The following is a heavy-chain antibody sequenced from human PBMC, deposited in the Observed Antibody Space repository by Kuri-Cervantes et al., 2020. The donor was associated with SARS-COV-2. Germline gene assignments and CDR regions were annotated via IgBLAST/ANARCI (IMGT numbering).Heavy chain of an antibody. Sequence: GGSLRLSCVASGFSFSNYGMHWVRQAPGKGLEWVAFIRYDGSNKYYADSVKGRFTISRDNSKNTLYLQMNSLRAEDTAVYYCARDLRLGKSLDYWGQGTPVTVSS. CDR1: GFSFSNYG. CDR3: ARDLRLGKSLDY. D-gene: IGHD7-27*01. CDR2: IRYDGSNK. V-gene: IGHV3-30*02. J-gene: IGHJ4*02.